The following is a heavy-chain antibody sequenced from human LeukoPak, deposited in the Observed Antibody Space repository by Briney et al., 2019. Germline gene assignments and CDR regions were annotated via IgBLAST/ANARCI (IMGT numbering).Heavy chain of an antibody. CDR2: IYTSGST. D-gene: IGHD6-13*01. CDR3: ARDKKASRRPYGMDV. Sequence: PSETLSLTCTVSGGSISSYYWSWIRQPAGKGLEWIGRIYTSGSTNYNPSLKSRVTMSVDTSKNQFSLKLSSVTAADTAVYYCARDKKASRRPYGMDVWGHGTTVTVSS. CDR1: GGSISSYY. V-gene: IGHV4-4*07. J-gene: IGHJ6*02.